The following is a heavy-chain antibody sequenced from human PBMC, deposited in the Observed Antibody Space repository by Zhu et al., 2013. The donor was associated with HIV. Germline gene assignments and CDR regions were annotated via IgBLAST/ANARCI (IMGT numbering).Heavy chain of an antibody. CDR3: ARLNRVLSSLGWYFDL. Sequence: VQLQESGPGLVKPSGTLSLTCAVSGGSISSSNWWSWVRQPPGKGLEWIGEVNQSGSADYNPPLKSRATISVDTSKNQFSLKLTSVTAADTAVYYCARLNRVLSSLGWYFDLWGRGTLLTVSS. J-gene: IGHJ2*01. D-gene: IGHD2-8*01. CDR1: GGSISSSNW. V-gene: IGHV4-4*02. CDR2: VNQSGSA.